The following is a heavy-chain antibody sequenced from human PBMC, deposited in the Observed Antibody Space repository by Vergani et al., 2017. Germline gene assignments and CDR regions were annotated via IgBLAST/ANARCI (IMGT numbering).Heavy chain of an antibody. CDR1: GYTLTELS. D-gene: IGHD3-9*01. J-gene: IGHJ4*02. Sequence: QVQLVQSGAEVKKTGASVKVSCKVSGYTLTELSMHWVRQAPGKGLEWMGGFDPEDGETIYAQKFQGRVTMTEDTSTDTAYMGLSSLRSEDTAVYYCATIQGFDWPVDYWGQGTLVTVSS. V-gene: IGHV1-24*01. CDR3: ATIQGFDWPVDY. CDR2: FDPEDGET.